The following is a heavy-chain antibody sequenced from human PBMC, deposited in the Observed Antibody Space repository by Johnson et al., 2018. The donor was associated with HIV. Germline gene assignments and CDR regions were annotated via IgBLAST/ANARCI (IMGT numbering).Heavy chain of an antibody. D-gene: IGHD3-10*01. CDR2: ISKDGANN. J-gene: IGHJ3*02. CDR3: AKSTQASILRESGPYGAFDI. CDR1: GFTFSSYG. V-gene: IGHV3-30*18. Sequence: QVQLVESGGGLVQPGGSLRLSCAASGFTFSSYGMHWVRQAPGKGLEWVAVISKDGANNYHADSVKGRFTISRDNSKNTLYLQMNSLRVEDTAVYYCAKSTQASILRESGPYGAFDIWGQGTMVTVSS.